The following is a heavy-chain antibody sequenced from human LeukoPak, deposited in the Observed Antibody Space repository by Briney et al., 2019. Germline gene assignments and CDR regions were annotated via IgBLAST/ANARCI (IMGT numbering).Heavy chain of an antibody. D-gene: IGHD2-15*01. Sequence: SQTLSLTCAVSGGSISSGGYSWSWIRQPPGKGLEWIGYIYHSGSTYYNPSLKSRVTISVDRSKDQFSLKLSSVTAADTAVYYCARESGGLGRFDIWGQGTMVTVSS. CDR2: IYHSGST. CDR3: ARESGGLGRFDI. J-gene: IGHJ3*02. V-gene: IGHV4-30-2*01. CDR1: GGSISSGGYS.